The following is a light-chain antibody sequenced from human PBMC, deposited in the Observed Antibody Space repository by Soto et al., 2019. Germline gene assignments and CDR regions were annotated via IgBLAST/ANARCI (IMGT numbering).Light chain of an antibody. V-gene: IGLV3-21*02. CDR2: DDS. Sequence: SYELTQPPSVSVAPGQTARITCGGNNIGSKSVHWYQQKPGQAPVLVVYDDSDRPSGIPERFSGSNSGNTATLTISRVEDGDEADYYCQVWDSSSDHSVVFGGGTKLTVL. CDR3: QVWDSSSDHSVV. CDR1: NIGSKS. J-gene: IGLJ2*01.